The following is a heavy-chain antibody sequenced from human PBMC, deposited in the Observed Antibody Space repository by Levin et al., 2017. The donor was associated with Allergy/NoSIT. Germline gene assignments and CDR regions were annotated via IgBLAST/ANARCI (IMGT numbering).Heavy chain of an antibody. Sequence: SGGSLRLSCAASGFTFSSYGMHWVRQAPGKGLEWVAVISYDGSNKYYADSVKGRFTISRDNSKNTLYLQMNSLRAEDTAVYYCAKVLSSSSWYGGAWGQGTLVTVSS. CDR2: ISYDGSNK. J-gene: IGHJ4*02. CDR3: AKVLSSSSWYGGA. V-gene: IGHV3-30*18. D-gene: IGHD6-13*01. CDR1: GFTFSSYG.